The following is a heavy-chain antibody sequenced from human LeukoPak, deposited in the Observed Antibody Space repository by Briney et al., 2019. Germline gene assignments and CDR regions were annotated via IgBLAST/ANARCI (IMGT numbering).Heavy chain of an antibody. J-gene: IGHJ3*02. CDR3: ARIRDGYNDAYDI. D-gene: IGHD5-24*01. V-gene: IGHV1-46*01. Sequence: ASVKVSCKASGYTFTDSYIHWVRQAPGQVLEWMGLINPDGGNTNYAQNFQGRVTLTRDTSTSTVYMELSSLRSEDTAIYYCARIRDGYNDAYDIWGQGTVVTVPS. CDR1: GYTFTDSY. CDR2: INPDGGNT.